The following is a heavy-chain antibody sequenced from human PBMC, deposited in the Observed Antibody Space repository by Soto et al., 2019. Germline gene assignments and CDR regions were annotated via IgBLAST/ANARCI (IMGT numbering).Heavy chain of an antibody. CDR3: ATPPYGSSSTSCYDY. V-gene: IGHV1-24*01. CDR2: FDPEDGET. J-gene: IGHJ4*02. CDR1: GYTLTELS. D-gene: IGHD2-2*01. Sequence: ASVKVSCKVSGYTLTELSMHWVRQAPGKGLEWMGGFDPEDGETIYAQKFQGRVTMTEDTSTDTAYMELSSLRSEDTAVYYCATPPYGSSSTSCYDYWGQGTLVTVSS.